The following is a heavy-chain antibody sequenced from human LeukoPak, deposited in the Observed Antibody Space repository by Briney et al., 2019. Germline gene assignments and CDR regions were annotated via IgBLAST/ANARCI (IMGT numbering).Heavy chain of an antibody. Sequence: SETLSLTCTVSGGPISSYYWSWIRQPPGKGLEWIGYIYYSGSTNYNPSLKSRVTISVDTSKNQFSLKLSSVTAADTAVYYCARVTGYMIEDYFDYWGQGTLVTVSS. CDR2: IYYSGST. J-gene: IGHJ4*02. CDR3: ARVTGYMIEDYFDY. CDR1: GGPISSYY. V-gene: IGHV4-59*12. D-gene: IGHD3-22*01.